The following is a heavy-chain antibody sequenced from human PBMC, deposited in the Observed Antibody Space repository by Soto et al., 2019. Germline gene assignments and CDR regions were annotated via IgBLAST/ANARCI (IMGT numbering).Heavy chain of an antibody. J-gene: IGHJ4*02. D-gene: IGHD5-12*01. Sequence: QVQLVQSGAEVKKPGSSVKVSCKASGGTFSSYAISWVRQAPGQGLEWMGGITPIFGTANYAQKFQGRVTITANESTITAYMELSSLRSEDTAVYYCARRRRRLQSHGVFDYWGQGTLVTVFS. CDR3: ARRRRRLQSHGVFDY. CDR1: GGTFSSYA. CDR2: ITPIFGTA. V-gene: IGHV1-69*01.